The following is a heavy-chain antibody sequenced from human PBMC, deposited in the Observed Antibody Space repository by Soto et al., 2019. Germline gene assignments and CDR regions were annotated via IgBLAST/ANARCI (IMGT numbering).Heavy chain of an antibody. Sequence: GGSLRLSCAASGFTVSSNYMSWVRQAPGKGLEWVSVIYSGGSTYYSDSVKGRFTISSHNSKNTQYLQMTSMRAEDTAVYYWAGICDNAAVDDWGQGTLVTVSS. V-gene: IGHV3-53*04. D-gene: IGHD1-20*01. CDR1: GFTVSSNY. CDR3: AGICDNAAVDD. J-gene: IGHJ4*02. CDR2: IYSGGST.